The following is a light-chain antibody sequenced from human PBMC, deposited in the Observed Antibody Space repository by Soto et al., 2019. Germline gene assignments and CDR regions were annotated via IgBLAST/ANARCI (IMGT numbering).Light chain of an antibody. CDR2: AAS. CDR1: QSISSY. Sequence: IQTTPSLSSLATSVGGRVTITCRASQSISSYLNWYQQKPGKAPKLLIYAASSLQSGVPSRVSGSGSGTDFTLTSMQLEAEEVASYYCQQTYRITLGQGTRLEIK. CDR3: QQTYRIT. V-gene: IGKV1-39*01. J-gene: IGKJ5*01.